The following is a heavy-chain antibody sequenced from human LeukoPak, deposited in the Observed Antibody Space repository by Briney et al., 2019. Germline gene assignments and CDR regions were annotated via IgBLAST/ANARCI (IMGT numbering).Heavy chain of an antibody. CDR1: GYTFTSHG. V-gene: IGHV1-18*04. CDR3: ARVDPGNYYAFDF. Sequence: ASVKVSCKASGYTFTSHGITWVRQAPGQGLEWMGWISTYNVNTNYAQKLQGRVTMTTDTSTSTAYMELRSLRSDDTAVYYCARVDPGNYYAFDFWGQGTKVTVSS. D-gene: IGHD1-26*01. CDR2: ISTYNVNT. J-gene: IGHJ3*01.